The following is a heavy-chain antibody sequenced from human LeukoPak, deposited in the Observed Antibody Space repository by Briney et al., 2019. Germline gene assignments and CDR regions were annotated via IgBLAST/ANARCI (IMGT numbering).Heavy chain of an antibody. Sequence: GGSLRLSCAASGFTFSDSAMHWVRQASGKGLEWVGRIRNKASNYATAYAASVKGRFTISRDDSKNTAYLQMNSLKTEDTAVYYCTRVVDVAFDIWGQGTMVTVSS. J-gene: IGHJ3*02. CDR2: IRNKASNYAT. D-gene: IGHD2-2*01. CDR1: GFTFSDSA. V-gene: IGHV3-73*01. CDR3: TRVVDVAFDI.